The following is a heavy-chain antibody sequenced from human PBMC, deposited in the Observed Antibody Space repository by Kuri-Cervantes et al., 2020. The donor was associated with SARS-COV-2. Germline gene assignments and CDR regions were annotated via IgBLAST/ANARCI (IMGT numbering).Heavy chain of an antibody. CDR3: ASLLSYHDYVWGSYRYYYFGY. CDR1: GGSVSSSGFF. J-gene: IGHJ4*02. Sequence: SETLSLTCSVSGGSVSSSGFFWGWIRQPPGKGLEWIGNIYYSGRTYYNPSLKSRVTISVDTSKNQFSLKLSSVTAADTAVYYCASLLSYHDYVWGSYRYYYFGYWGQGTLVTVSS. CDR2: IYYSGRT. V-gene: IGHV4-39*01. D-gene: IGHD3-16*02.